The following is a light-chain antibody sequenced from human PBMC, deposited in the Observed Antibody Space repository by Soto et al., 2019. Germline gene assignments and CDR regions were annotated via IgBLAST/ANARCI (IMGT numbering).Light chain of an antibody. CDR2: GAS. V-gene: IGKV3-20*01. CDR1: QSVSSSY. Sequence: EILLTQSAGTLSLSPGERATLSCRASQSVSSSYLAWYQQKPGQAPRLLIYGASSRATGIPDRFSGSGSGKDFTLTISRLEPEDFSVYYCQQYGSSFGGGTKVDIK. J-gene: IGKJ4*01. CDR3: QQYGSS.